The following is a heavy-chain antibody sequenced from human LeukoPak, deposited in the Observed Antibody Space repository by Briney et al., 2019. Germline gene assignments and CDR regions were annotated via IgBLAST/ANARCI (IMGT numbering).Heavy chain of an antibody. V-gene: IGHV1-8*01. CDR3: ARAPSPQRNWNLYYYYMDV. CDR2: MNPNSGNT. CDR1: GYTFTSYD. Sequence: ASVKVSCKASGYTFTSYDINWVRQATGQGLEWMGWMNPNSGNTGYAQKFQGRVTMTRNTSISTAYMELSSLRSEDTAVYYCARAPSPQRNWNLYYYYMDVCGKGTTVTVSS. J-gene: IGHJ6*03. D-gene: IGHD1-1*01.